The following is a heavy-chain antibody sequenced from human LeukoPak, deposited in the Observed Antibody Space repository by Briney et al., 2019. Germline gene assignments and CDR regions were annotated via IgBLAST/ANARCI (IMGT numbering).Heavy chain of an antibody. CDR1: GFTFSSYW. J-gene: IGHJ6*03. CDR2: INSDGSTT. CDR3: ARAYSESYGLGYYYMDV. Sequence: GGSLRLSCAASGFTFSSYWMHWVRQVPGKGLVWVSRINSDGSTTSYADSVKGRFTISRDNAKKSLYLQMNSLRAEDTAVYYCARAYSESYGLGYYYMDVWGKGTTVTVSS. D-gene: IGHD1-26*01. V-gene: IGHV3-74*01.